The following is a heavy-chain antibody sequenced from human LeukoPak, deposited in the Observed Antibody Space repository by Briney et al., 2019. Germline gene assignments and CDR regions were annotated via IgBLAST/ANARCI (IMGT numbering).Heavy chain of an antibody. Sequence: GTSLRLSCAAFTNYAMHWVRQAPGKGLEWVSAIKIGGTRTYYADSVKGRITISRDDSQNTLYLQMNSLRAEDTAVYYCAKEIRPNDYWGQGTLVTVSS. CDR2: IKIGGTRT. V-gene: IGHV3-23*01. CDR1: TNYA. CDR3: AKEIRPNDY. J-gene: IGHJ4*02.